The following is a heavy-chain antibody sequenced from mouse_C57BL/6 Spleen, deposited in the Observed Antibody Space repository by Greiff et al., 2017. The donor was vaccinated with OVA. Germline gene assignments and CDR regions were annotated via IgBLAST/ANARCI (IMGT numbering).Heavy chain of an antibody. CDR2: INPSNGGT. CDR1: GYTFTSYW. V-gene: IGHV1-53*01. J-gene: IGHJ2*01. CDR3: AREGIYYDYDDD. D-gene: IGHD2-4*01. Sequence: VQLQQPGTELVKPGASVTLSCKASGYTFTSYWMHWVKQRPGQGLEWIGNINPSNGGTNYNEKFKSKATLTVDKSSSTAYMQLSSLTSEDSAVYYCAREGIYYDYDDDWGQGTTLTVSS.